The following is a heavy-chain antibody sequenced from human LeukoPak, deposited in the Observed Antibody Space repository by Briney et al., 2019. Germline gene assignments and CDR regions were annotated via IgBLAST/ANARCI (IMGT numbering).Heavy chain of an antibody. CDR2: ISWNTGSL. Sequence: GGSLRLSCAASGFKFSDYAMHWVRQAPGKGLEWVSGISWNTGSLSYADSVKGRFTISRDNAKNSLYLQMNSLRPEDTAFYYCAKAPGVTTGWFDPWGQGTLVTVSS. D-gene: IGHD4-17*01. J-gene: IGHJ5*02. V-gene: IGHV3-9*01. CDR1: GFKFSDYA. CDR3: AKAPGVTTGWFDP.